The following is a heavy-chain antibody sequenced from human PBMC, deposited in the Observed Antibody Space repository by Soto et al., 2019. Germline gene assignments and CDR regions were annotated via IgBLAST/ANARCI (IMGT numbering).Heavy chain of an antibody. CDR2: ISWNSGSI. D-gene: IGHD2-2*01. J-gene: IGHJ3*02. V-gene: IGHV3-9*01. CDR1: GFTFDDYA. CDR3: AKDQVEDIVVVPAASLIAASAFDI. Sequence: GGSLRLSCAASGFTFDDYAMHWVRQAPGKGLEWVSGISWNSGSIGYADSVKGRFTISRDNAKNSLYLQMNSLRAEDTALYYCAKDQVEDIVVVPAASLIAASAFDIWGQGTMVTVSS.